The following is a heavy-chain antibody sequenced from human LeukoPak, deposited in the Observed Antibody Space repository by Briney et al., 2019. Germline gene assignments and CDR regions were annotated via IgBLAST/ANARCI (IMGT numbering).Heavy chain of an antibody. CDR1: GGSIRSYY. D-gene: IGHD1-7*01. J-gene: IGHJ5*02. CDR2: IYTTGIT. Sequence: SETLSLTCTVSGGSIRSYYWNWIRQPAGKGLEWIGRIYTTGITNYNPSLKSRVTMSVDTSKKDFSLKLSSVTAADTAVYYCARDRDWNYWFDAWGQGTLVTVST. V-gene: IGHV4-4*07. CDR3: ARDRDWNYWFDA.